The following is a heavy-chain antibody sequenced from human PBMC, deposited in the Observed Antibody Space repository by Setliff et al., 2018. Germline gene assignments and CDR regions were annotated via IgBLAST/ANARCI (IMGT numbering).Heavy chain of an antibody. CDR2: ISAYNGYI. Sequence: ASVKVSCKASGYTFSNYGISWVRQAPGQGLEWMGWISAYNGYIIYAQKLQGRATMTTDTSTSTAYMELKTLRSDDTAVYYCARGRGPDIVVTIPGDYWGQGTQVTVSS. J-gene: IGHJ4*02. V-gene: IGHV1-18*01. CDR1: GYTFSNYG. D-gene: IGHD2-15*01. CDR3: ARGRGPDIVVTIPGDY.